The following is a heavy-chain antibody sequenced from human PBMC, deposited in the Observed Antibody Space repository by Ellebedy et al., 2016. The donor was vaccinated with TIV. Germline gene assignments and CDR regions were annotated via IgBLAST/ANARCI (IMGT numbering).Heavy chain of an antibody. D-gene: IGHD2-21*02. CDR2: LTASGDST. CDR3: VVTGWRGGTIVPFTY. J-gene: IGHJ4*02. V-gene: IGHV3-23*01. CDR1: GLTFSSHG. Sequence: GESLKISCAVPGLTFSSHGMSWVRQAPGKGLEWVSGLTASGDSTYYADSVKGRFTISRDNSKNTLYLQMNSLRVEDTAVYYGVVTGWRGGTIVPFTYWGQGSLVTVSS.